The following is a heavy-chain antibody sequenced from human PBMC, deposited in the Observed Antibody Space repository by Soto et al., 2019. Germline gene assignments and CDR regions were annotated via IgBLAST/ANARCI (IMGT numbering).Heavy chain of an antibody. Sequence: QLQLQESGPGLVKPSETLSLTCTVSGGSISSSSYYWGWIRQPPGKGLEWIGSIYYSGSTYYNPSLKSRVTMSVDTSKNQFSLKLSSVTAADTAVYYCARAIVVVPAAWDYWGQGTLVTVSS. D-gene: IGHD2-2*01. V-gene: IGHV4-39*01. CDR3: ARAIVVVPAAWDY. CDR1: GGSISSSSYY. J-gene: IGHJ4*02. CDR2: IYYSGST.